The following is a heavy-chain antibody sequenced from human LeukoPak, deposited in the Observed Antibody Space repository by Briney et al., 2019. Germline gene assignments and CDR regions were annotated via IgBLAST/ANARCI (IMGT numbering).Heavy chain of an antibody. Sequence: SETLSLTCAVSGYSISSGYYWGWIRRPPGKGLEWIGSIYHSGSTYYNPSLKSRVIISVDTSKNQFSLKLSSVTAADTAVYYCARPNSSSWYYFDYWGQGTLVTVSS. J-gene: IGHJ4*02. CDR3: ARPNSSSWYYFDY. V-gene: IGHV4-38-2*01. CDR1: GYSISSGYY. D-gene: IGHD6-13*01. CDR2: IYHSGST.